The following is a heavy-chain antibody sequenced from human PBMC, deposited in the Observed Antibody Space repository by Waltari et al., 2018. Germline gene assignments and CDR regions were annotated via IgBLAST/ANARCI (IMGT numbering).Heavy chain of an antibody. CDR2: ISSSSSTV. J-gene: IGHJ4*02. CDR1: GLNFSSYS. Sequence: EVHLVQSGGGLVQPGGSLSLSCAASGLNFSSYSMDWFRQAPGKGLEWVSYISSSSSTVYYADSVKGRFTISRDNAKNSLYLQMNSLRAEDTAVYYCAREYYTHFDYWGQGTLVTVSS. CDR3: AREYYTHFDY. V-gene: IGHV3-48*01. D-gene: IGHD3-10*01.